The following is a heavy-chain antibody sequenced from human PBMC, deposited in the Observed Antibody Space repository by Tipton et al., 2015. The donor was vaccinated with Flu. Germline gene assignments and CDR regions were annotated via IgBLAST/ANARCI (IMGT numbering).Heavy chain of an antibody. CDR3: AKDWFGELSGDYYYYYGMDV. V-gene: IGHV3-23*01. J-gene: IGHJ6*02. CDR1: GFTFSSYA. Sequence: SLRLSCAASGFTFSSYAMSWVRQAPGKGLEWVSAISGSGGSTYYADSVKGRFTISRDNSKNTLYLQMNSLRAEDTAVYYCAKDWFGELSGDYYYYYGMDVWGQGTTVTVSS. D-gene: IGHD3-10*01. CDR2: ISGSGGST.